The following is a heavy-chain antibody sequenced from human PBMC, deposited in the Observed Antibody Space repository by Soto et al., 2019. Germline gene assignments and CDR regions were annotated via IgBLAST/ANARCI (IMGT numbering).Heavy chain of an antibody. D-gene: IGHD6-19*01. CDR2: IYYSGST. J-gene: IGHJ6*02. V-gene: IGHV4-59*01. Sequence: PSETLSLTCTVSGGSISSYYWSWIRQPPGKGLEWIGYIYYSGSTNYNPSLKSRVTISVDTSKNQFSLKLSSVTAADTAVYYCARERGAVAGSYYYYGMDVWGQGTTVTVSS. CDR1: GGSISSYY. CDR3: ARERGAVAGSYYYYGMDV.